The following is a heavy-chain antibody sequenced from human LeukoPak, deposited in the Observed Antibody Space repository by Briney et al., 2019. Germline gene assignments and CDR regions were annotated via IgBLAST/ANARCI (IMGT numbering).Heavy chain of an antibody. V-gene: IGHV3-74*01. CDR1: GFTFRSYW. D-gene: IGHD6-6*01. Sequence: AGSLTLSCAASGFTFRSYWMHWVSQAPGKGLVWVSRINTDGSNTSYADSVEGRFTIYRDNAKHTLYLQMYSLRAEGTAVYYCATPIGARAFDYWGQGTLVTVSS. CDR2: INTDGSNT. CDR3: ATPIGARAFDY. J-gene: IGHJ4*02.